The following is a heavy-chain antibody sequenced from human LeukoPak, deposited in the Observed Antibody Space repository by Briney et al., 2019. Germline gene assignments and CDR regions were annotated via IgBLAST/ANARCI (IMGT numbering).Heavy chain of an antibody. CDR1: GLTFGGYG. D-gene: IGHD1-14*01. Sequence: GGSLRLSCAGSGLTFGGYGMHWFRQTPGKGLEWVAVIAYDGSRAFYADSVKGRFTISRDNSENTMPVQMDDLRAEDTAVYYCTRYNNDHFDYWGQGTLVTVSS. V-gene: IGHV3-33*01. J-gene: IGHJ4*02. CDR2: IAYDGSRA. CDR3: TRYNNDHFDY.